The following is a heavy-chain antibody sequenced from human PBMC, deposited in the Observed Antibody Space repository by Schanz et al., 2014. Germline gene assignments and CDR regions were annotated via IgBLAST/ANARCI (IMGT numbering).Heavy chain of an antibody. CDR2: ISGTTTYT. D-gene: IGHD3-22*01. J-gene: IGHJ4*02. CDR3: ARVQHYDPSGSGYFDY. V-gene: IGHV3-11*05. CDR1: GFTFSDYY. Sequence: QVQLVESGGGLVKPGGSLRLSCAASGFTFSDYYMSWIRQAPGKGLEWVSYISGTTTYTNYADSVKGRFAISRDNAKNSLYLQMNSLRAEDTAVFYCARVQHYDPSGSGYFDYWGQGALVTVSS.